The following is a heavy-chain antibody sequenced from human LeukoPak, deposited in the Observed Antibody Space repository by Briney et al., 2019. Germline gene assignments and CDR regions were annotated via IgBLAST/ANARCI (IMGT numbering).Heavy chain of an antibody. CDR1: GGSISSYY. Sequence: SGTLSLTCTVSGGSISSYYWSWIRQSAGKGLEWIGRIYTSGSTDYNPSLKSRVTMSVDTSKNQFSLKLSSVTAADTAMYYCARNGGSGTYYDGSFDYWGQGTLVTVSS. J-gene: IGHJ4*02. V-gene: IGHV4-4*07. CDR2: IYTSGST. CDR3: ARNGGSGTYYDGSFDY. D-gene: IGHD1-26*01.